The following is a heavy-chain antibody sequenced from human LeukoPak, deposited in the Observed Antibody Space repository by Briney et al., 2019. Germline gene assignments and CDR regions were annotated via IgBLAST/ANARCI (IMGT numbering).Heavy chain of an antibody. V-gene: IGHV4-4*02. CDR3: ARSSRTYYYYGMDV. CDR1: GGSISSSNW. J-gene: IGHJ6*04. Sequence: SGTLSLTCAVSGGSISSSNWRRLVRQPPGEGLEWIGEIYHSGSTNYNPSLKSRVTISVDKSKNQFSLKLSSVTAADTAVYYCARSSRTYYYYGMDVWGKGTTVTVSS. D-gene: IGHD1-1*01. CDR2: IYHSGST.